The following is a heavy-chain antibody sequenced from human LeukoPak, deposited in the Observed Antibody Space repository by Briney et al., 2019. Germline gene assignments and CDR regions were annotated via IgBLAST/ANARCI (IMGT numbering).Heavy chain of an antibody. Sequence: SETLSLTCTVSGGSISSYYWGWIRQPPGKGLEWIGYIYYSGSTNYNPSLKSRVTISVDTSKNQFSLKLSSVTAADTAVYYCARVAQRYCSGGSCYSVWFDPWGQGTLVTVSS. J-gene: IGHJ5*02. D-gene: IGHD2-15*01. CDR2: IYYSGST. V-gene: IGHV4-59*01. CDR3: ARVAQRYCSGGSCYSVWFDP. CDR1: GGSISSYY.